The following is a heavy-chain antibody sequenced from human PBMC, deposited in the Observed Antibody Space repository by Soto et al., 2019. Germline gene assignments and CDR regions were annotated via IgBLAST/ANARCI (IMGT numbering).Heavy chain of an antibody. J-gene: IGHJ4*02. CDR1: GFTFNNYA. Sequence: GGSLRLSCEASGFTFNNYAMNWVRQAPGKGLEWVASISAGGGSTYYADSVKGRFTISRDNSKNTLYLQMNSLRAEDTAVYYCAKGGYNYGFLFDCWGQGTLVTVSS. V-gene: IGHV3-23*01. D-gene: IGHD5-18*01. CDR3: AKGGYNYGFLFDC. CDR2: ISAGGGST.